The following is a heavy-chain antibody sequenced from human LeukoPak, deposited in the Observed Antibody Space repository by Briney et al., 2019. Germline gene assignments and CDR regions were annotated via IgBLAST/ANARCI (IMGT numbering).Heavy chain of an antibody. J-gene: IGHJ4*02. CDR1: GFTFSSYW. CDR2: IDRDGSRI. D-gene: IGHD4-23*01. V-gene: IGHV3-74*01. CDR3: VRGNDYGGPHY. Sequence: GGSLRLSCAVSGFTFSSYWMHWVRQAPGKGLAWVSRIDRDGSRINYADSVKGRFTISRDNGKNTLFLQMNSLRAEDAAVYYCVRGNDYGGPHYWGQGTLVTVSS.